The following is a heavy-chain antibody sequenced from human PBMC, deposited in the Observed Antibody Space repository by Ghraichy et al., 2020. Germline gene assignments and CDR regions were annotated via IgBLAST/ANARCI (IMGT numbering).Heavy chain of an antibody. CDR3: ARVRYGAMYYFDY. D-gene: IGHD3-10*01. CDR1: GFTFSSYA. Sequence: AGSLRLSCAASGFTFSSYAMSWVRQAPGKGLEWVSGISGSGGNTYCADSVKGRFTIARDNSKNTLYLQMNSLRVEDTAVYYCARVRYGAMYYFDYWGQGTLVTVSS. J-gene: IGHJ4*02. CDR2: ISGSGGNT. V-gene: IGHV3-23*01.